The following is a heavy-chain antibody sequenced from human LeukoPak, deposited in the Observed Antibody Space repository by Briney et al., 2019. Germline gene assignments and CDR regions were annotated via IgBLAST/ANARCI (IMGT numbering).Heavy chain of an antibody. CDR2: ISYDGSNK. CDR1: GFTFSSYG. Sequence: GRSLRLACAASGFTFSSYGMHWVRQAPGKGLEWVAVISYDGSNKYYADSVKGRFTISRDNSKNTLYLQMNSLRAEDTAVYYCANDRGLSGGLGDWGQGTLVTVSS. CDR3: ANDRGLSGGLGD. D-gene: IGHD2-15*01. V-gene: IGHV3-30*18. J-gene: IGHJ4*02.